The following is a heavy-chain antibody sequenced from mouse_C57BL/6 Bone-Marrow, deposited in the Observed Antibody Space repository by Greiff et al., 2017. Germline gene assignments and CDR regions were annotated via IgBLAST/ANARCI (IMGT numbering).Heavy chain of an antibody. Sequence: VQLQQPGAELVMPGASVKLSCKASGYTFTSYWMHWVKQRPGQGLEWIGEIDPSDSYTNYNQKFKGKSTLTVDTSSSTAYMQLSSLTSEDSAVYDYARTTELRLDYWGQGTTLTVSS. J-gene: IGHJ2*01. CDR3: ARTTELRLDY. V-gene: IGHV1-69*01. CDR1: GYTFTSYW. CDR2: IDPSDSYT. D-gene: IGHD2-4*01.